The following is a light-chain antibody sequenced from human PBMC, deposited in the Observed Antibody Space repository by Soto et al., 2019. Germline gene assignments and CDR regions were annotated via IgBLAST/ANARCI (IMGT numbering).Light chain of an antibody. Sequence: EIRMTQTPSSVSASVDDRVTITCRASQSISSYLNWYQQKPGKAPKLLIYAASSLQSGVPSRFSGSGSGTDFTLTISSLQPEDFATYYCQQSYSTPPIAFGQGTRLEIK. CDR1: QSISSY. J-gene: IGKJ5*01. CDR3: QQSYSTPPIA. V-gene: IGKV1-39*01. CDR2: AAS.